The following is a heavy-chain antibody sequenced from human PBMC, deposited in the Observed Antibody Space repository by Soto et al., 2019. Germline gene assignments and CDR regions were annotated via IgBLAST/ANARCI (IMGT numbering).Heavy chain of an antibody. V-gene: IGHV4-59*08. CDR1: GGSIRNYY. J-gene: IGHJ4*02. CDR3: ARREGAFDY. Sequence: QVQLQESGPGLVKPSETLSLTCTVSGGSIRNYYWSWILQPPGKGLEWIGYIYYSGSTNYNPSLRSRVTMSVDTSKKQCPMKLSSVTAADTAVYYCARREGAFDYWGQGTLVTVSS. D-gene: IGHD1-26*01. CDR2: IYYSGST.